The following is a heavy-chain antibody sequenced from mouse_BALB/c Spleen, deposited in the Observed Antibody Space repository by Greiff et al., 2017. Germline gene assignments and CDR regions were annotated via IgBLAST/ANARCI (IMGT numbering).Heavy chain of an antibody. CDR2: INPSSGYT. CDR3: RRSGYAGFAY. V-gene: IGHV1-4*01. D-gene: IGHD3-1*01. CDR1: GYTFTSYT. J-gene: IGHJ3*01. Sequence: VQLQQSGAELARPGASVKMSCKASGYTFTSYTMHWVKQRPGQGLEWIGYINPSSGYTNYNQKFKDKATLTADKSSSTVYMQLSSLTSEDSAVYYYRRSGYAGFAYWGQGTLVTVSA.